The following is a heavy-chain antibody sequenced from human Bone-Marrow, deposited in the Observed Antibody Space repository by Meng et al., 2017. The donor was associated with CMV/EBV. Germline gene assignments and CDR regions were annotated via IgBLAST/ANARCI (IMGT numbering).Heavy chain of an antibody. Sequence: SETLSLTCTVSGGPISSYYWSWIRQPPGKGLEWIGYIYYSGSTNYNPSLKSRVTISVDTSKNQFPLKLSSVTAADTAVYYCARGHDSSGYYYYYYYGMDVWGQGTTVTVSS. V-gene: IGHV4-59*01. CDR3: ARGHDSSGYYYYYYYGMDV. CDR2: IYYSGST. J-gene: IGHJ6*02. CDR1: GGPISSYY. D-gene: IGHD3-22*01.